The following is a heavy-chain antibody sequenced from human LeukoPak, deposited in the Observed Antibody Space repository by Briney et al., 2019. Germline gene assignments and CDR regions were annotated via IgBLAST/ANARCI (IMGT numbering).Heavy chain of an antibody. V-gene: IGHV1-2*02. CDR2: IDPNSGGT. Sequence: SVKVSCKAFGHKLTDYWIHWVRQAPGQGFEWMGWIDPNSGGTNYAQNFKGRVTLTRDTSISTVYMEMSRLISDDTAVYYCARGIAAPGARWFDPWAQGTLVTVSS. D-gene: IGHD6-13*01. CDR1: GHKLTDYW. J-gene: IGHJ5*02. CDR3: ARGIAAPGARWFDP.